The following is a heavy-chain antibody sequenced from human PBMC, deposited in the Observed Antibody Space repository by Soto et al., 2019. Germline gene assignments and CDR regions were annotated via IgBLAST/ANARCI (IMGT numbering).Heavy chain of an antibody. D-gene: IGHD2-2*01. J-gene: IGHJ6*02. CDR3: ARSSRYCSSTSCPGADYYYYGMDV. CDR1: GGTFSSYT. CDR2: IIPILGIA. V-gene: IGHV1-69*02. Sequence: SVKVSCKASGGTFSSYTISWVRQAPGQGLEWMGRIIPILGIANYAQKFQGRDTITADKSTSTAYMELISLSSEDTAVYYCARSSRYCSSTSCPGADYYYYGMDVWGQGTTVTVS.